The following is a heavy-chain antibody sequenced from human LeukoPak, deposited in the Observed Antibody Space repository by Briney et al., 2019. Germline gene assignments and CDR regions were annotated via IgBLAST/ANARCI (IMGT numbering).Heavy chain of an antibody. CDR1: GFTFSSYA. V-gene: IGHV3-23*01. CDR2: ISGSGGST. D-gene: IGHD1-26*01. Sequence: PGGSLRLSCAASGFTFSSYAMSWVRQAPGKGLEWVSAISGSGGSTYYADSVKGRFTISRDNSKSTLYLQMNSLRAEDTAVYYCAKEWARPVSIAPFDYWGQGTLVTVSS. J-gene: IGHJ4*02. CDR3: AKEWARPVSIAPFDY.